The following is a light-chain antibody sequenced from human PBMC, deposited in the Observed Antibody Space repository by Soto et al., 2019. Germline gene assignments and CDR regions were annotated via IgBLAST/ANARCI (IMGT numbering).Light chain of an antibody. CDR1: SSDVGSQKF. CDR3: CSYVGTITYV. V-gene: IGLV2-23*02. Sequence: QSVLTQPASVSGSPGQSITISCTGTSSDVGSQKFVSCYQHHPGKAPKVIIYEVTKRPSGISNRFSGSKSGNTASLTISGLQAEDEADYYCCSYVGTITYVFGSGTKVTVL. CDR2: EVT. J-gene: IGLJ1*01.